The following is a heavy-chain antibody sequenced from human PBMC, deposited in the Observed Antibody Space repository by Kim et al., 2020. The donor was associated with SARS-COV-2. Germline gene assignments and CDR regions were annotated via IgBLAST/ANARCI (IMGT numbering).Heavy chain of an antibody. Sequence: GGSLRLSYAASGFTFSSYAMHWVRQAPGKGLEWVAVISYDGSNKYYADSVKGRFTISRDNSKNTLYLQMNSLRAEDTAVYYCARDRQSDDAFDIWGQGTMVTVSS. CDR2: ISYDGSNK. V-gene: IGHV3-30-3*01. CDR1: GFTFSSYA. J-gene: IGHJ3*02. D-gene: IGHD4-4*01. CDR3: ARDRQSDDAFDI.